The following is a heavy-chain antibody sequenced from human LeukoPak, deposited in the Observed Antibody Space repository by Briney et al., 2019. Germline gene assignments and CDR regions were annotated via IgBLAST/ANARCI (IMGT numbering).Heavy chain of an antibody. J-gene: IGHJ4*02. CDR3: ARAQGYSSGWYLLYYDSSGPPYYFDY. CDR1: GYTFTSYG. V-gene: IGHV1-2*02. Sequence: ASVKVSCKASGYTFTSYGISWVRQAPGQGLEWMGWINPNSGGTNYAQKFQGRVTMTRDTSISTAYMELSRLRSDDTAVYYCARAQGYSSGWYLLYYDSSGPPYYFDYWGQGTLVTVSS. CDR2: INPNSGGT. D-gene: IGHD6-19*01.